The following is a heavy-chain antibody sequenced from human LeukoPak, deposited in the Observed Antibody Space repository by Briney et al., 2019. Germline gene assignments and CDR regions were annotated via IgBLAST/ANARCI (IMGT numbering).Heavy chain of an antibody. D-gene: IGHD5-18*01. CDR2: ISSNGGST. V-gene: IGHV3-64*01. Sequence: GGSLRLSCVPSGFTFSIYAMHWVRQAPGKGLEYVSAISSNGGSTYYANSVKGRFTISTDNSEHTPSIQIGRLRAADLAVYYCARGRYSYGSDCGGQGAPVTASS. CDR1: GFTFSIYA. CDR3: ARGRYSYGSDC. J-gene: IGHJ4*02.